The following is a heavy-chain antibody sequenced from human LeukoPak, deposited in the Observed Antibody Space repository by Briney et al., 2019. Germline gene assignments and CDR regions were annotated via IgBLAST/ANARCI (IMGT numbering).Heavy chain of an antibody. CDR1: GFTFSSYA. CDR3: ARETRTPKYCSSTSCPIRGFDP. Sequence: GGSLRLSCAASGFTFSSYAMHWVRQAPGKGLEWVAVISYDGSNKYYADSVKGRFTISRDNSKNTLYLQMNSLRAEDTAVYYCARETRTPKYCSSTSCPIRGFDPWGQGTLVTVSS. J-gene: IGHJ5*02. V-gene: IGHV3-30-3*01. D-gene: IGHD2-2*01. CDR2: ISYDGSNK.